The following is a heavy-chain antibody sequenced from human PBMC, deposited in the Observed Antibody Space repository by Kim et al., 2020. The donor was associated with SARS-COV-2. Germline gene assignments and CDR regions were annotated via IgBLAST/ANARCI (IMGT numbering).Heavy chain of an antibody. J-gene: IGHJ4*02. V-gene: IGHV3-43*01. CDR3: AKDIGMRDGGFDY. D-gene: IGHD1-26*01. Sequence: YYADSVKGRFTISRDNSKNSLYLQMNSLRTEDTALYYCAKDIGMRDGGFDYWGQGTLVTVSS.